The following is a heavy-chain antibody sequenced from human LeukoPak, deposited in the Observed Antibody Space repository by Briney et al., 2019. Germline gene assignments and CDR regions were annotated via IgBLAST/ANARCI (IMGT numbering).Heavy chain of an antibody. V-gene: IGHV3-7*01. D-gene: IGHD3-10*01. CDR1: GFTFSDYW. CDR3: ARWDSLWFGELLYPWYFDL. J-gene: IGHJ2*01. CDR2: IKQDGSEY. Sequence: PGGSLRLSCAASGFTFSDYWMNWVRQVPGKGLEWVANIKQDGSEYYYVDSVKGRFTISRDNAKNSLYLQMNSLRAEDTAVYYCARWDSLWFGELLYPWYFDLWGRGTLVTVSS.